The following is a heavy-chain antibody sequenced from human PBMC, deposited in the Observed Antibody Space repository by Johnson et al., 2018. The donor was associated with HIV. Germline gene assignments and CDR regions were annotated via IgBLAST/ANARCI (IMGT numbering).Heavy chain of an antibody. Sequence: QVQLVESGGGVVQPGGSLRLSCAVSGFTFSSYGMHWVRQAPGKGLEWVAFIQYDGSNKYYADSVKGRFTISRDNSKNTLYLQMNSLRPEDTAVYYCARGGGGAGDDAFDIWGQGTMVTVSA. CDR2: IQYDGSNK. D-gene: IGHD6-19*01. V-gene: IGHV3-30*02. J-gene: IGHJ3*02. CDR1: GFTFSSYG. CDR3: ARGGGGAGDDAFDI.